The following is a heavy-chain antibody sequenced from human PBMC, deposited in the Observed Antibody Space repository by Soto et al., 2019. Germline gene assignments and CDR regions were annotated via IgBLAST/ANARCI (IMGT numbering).Heavy chain of an antibody. CDR3: AKDYYGSGTLRTFDY. CDR2: ISNDGSRE. CDR1: GFLFSSYG. V-gene: IGHV3-30*18. Sequence: QVLLEESGGGVVQPGRSLRLSCVASGFLFSSYGMYWVRQAPGEGPEWVAVISNDGSREYYADSVKGRFTISKDSSKNTLYLQMNILRAETTAVYYCAKDYYGSGTLRTFDYLGQGTLVTVSS. J-gene: IGHJ4*02. D-gene: IGHD3-10*01.